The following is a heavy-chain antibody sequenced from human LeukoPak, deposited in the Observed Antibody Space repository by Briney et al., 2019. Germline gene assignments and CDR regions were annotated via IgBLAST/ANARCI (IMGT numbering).Heavy chain of an antibody. CDR2: ISNNVRNK. D-gene: IGHD3-22*01. Sequence: GGSLRLSCAASGFTFSTYAIHWVRQAAGKGLEWVACISNNVRNKDYADSVKGRFPISRDNSKNTLYLQVNSLRPDDTAVYYCTRDLTGHYSIDYWGQRTLVTVSS. CDR3: TRDLTGHYSIDY. CDR1: GFTFSTYA. J-gene: IGHJ4*02. V-gene: IGHV3-30*04.